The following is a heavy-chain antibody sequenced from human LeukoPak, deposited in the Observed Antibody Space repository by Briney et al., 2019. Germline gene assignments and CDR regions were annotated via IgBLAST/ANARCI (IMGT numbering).Heavy chain of an antibody. CDR2: IYHSGST. Sequence: PSETLSLTCAVSGGSISSGGSSWSWIRQPPGTGLERIGYIYHSGSTYYNPSLKSRVTISVDTSKNQFSLKLSSVTAADTAVYYCARGVYIAAAQYAYWGQGTLVTVSS. D-gene: IGHD6-13*01. CDR3: ARGVYIAAAQYAY. CDR1: GGSISSGGSS. J-gene: IGHJ4*01. V-gene: IGHV4-30-2*01.